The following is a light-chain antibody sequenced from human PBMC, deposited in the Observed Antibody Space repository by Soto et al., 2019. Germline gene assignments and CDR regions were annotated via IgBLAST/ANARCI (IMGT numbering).Light chain of an antibody. Sequence: ELVLTQSPATLSLSPGERATLSCRASQSVSSYLAWYQQKPGQAPRLLIYDASNRDTGIPARVSGSGSGTDFTLTISSLEPEDFAVYYCQQRSNWRLTFGGGTKVDIK. CDR1: QSVSSY. V-gene: IGKV3-11*01. J-gene: IGKJ4*01. CDR2: DAS. CDR3: QQRSNWRLT.